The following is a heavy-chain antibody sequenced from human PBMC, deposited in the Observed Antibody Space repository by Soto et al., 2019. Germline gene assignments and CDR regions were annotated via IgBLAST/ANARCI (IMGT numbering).Heavy chain of an antibody. V-gene: IGHV3-23*01. D-gene: IGHD4-4*01. CDR3: ARTNSMTTVVTSYHYGMDV. CDR2: ISGSGGST. Sequence: PGGSLRLSCAASGFTFSGYAMSWVRQAPGKGLEWVSAISGSGGSTYYADSVKGRFTISRDNSKNTLYLQMDSLRAEDTAVYYCARTNSMTTVVTSYHYGMDVWGQGTTVTVSS. J-gene: IGHJ6*02. CDR1: GFTFSGYA.